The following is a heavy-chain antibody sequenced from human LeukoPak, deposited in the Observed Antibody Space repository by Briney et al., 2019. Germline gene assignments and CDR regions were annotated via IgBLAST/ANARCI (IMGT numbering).Heavy chain of an antibody. CDR2: INPNSGGT. Sequence: ASVKVSCKASGYTFTSYGISWVRPAPGQGLEWMGWINPNSGGTNYAQKFQGRVTMTRDTSISTAYMELSRLRSDDTAVYYCARSNYYDSSASDYWGQGSLVTVSS. D-gene: IGHD3-22*01. J-gene: IGHJ4*02. CDR3: ARSNYYDSSASDY. V-gene: IGHV1-2*02. CDR1: GYTFTSYG.